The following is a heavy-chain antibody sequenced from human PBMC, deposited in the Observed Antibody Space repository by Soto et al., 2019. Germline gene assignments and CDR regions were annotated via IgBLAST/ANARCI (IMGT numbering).Heavy chain of an antibody. D-gene: IGHD2-8*01. Sequence: QVQLQESGPGLVKPSETLSLTCTVSGGSIRTYHWTWTRQPPGKGLEWIGNIYNTGSTDYNPSLKSRVTTSVDTSKNQLSLKLRSVPAADPAVSYCARLGYCSTGVCYGDWGQGTLVTVSS. CDR2: IYNTGST. J-gene: IGHJ4*02. CDR1: GGSIRTYH. V-gene: IGHV4-59*08. CDR3: ARLGYCSTGVCYGD.